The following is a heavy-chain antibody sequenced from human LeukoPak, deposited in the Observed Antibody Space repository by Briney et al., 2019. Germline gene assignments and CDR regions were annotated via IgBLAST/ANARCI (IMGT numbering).Heavy chain of an antibody. CDR3: ARDPHHSLATTPYNWFDP. CDR2: ISYDGSNK. Sequence: PGGSLRLSCAASGFTFSSYAMHWIRQAPGKGLEWVAVISYDGSNKYYADSVKGRFTISRDNFKNTLYLQMNSLRAEDTAVYYCARDPHHSLATTPYNWFDPWGQGTLVTVSS. V-gene: IGHV3-30-3*01. CDR1: GFTFSSYA. D-gene: IGHD5-12*01. J-gene: IGHJ5*02.